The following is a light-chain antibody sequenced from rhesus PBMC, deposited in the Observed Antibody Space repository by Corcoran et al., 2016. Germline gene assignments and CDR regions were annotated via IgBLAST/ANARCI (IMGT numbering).Light chain of an antibody. J-gene: IGKJ1*01. V-gene: IGKV1-25*01. CDR1: QAIKNN. CDR2: HAS. CDR3: QHAYHSPWT. Sequence: DIQLTQSPSSLSASVGDRVTIACQASQAIKNNLAWYQERPGRAPKLLIYHASTLQSGVPSRFSGGGSGTFFTLTITSLKPEDVATYYCQHAYHSPWTFGRGTKMEI.